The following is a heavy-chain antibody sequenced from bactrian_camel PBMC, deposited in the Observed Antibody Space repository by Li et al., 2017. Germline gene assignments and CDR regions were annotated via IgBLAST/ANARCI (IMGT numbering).Heavy chain of an antibody. J-gene: IGHJ7*01. Sequence: VQLVESGGGLVQPGGSLRLSCAASGFTFGSVAMSWVRQVPGKGLNRVSTIDNGVSTYADSVKGRFTISQDSQDDAKTTLYLRMNNLKTEDTDVYYCAADCVVVTTELTHKIYWGKGTQVTVS. V-gene: IGHV3S42*01. CDR1: GFTFGSVA. CDR2: IDNGVS. D-gene: IGHD2*01.